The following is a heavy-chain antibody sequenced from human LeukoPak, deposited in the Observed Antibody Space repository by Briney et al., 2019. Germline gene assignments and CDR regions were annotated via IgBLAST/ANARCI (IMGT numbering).Heavy chain of an antibody. CDR1: GFPFSSYW. V-gene: IGHV3-7*01. CDR2: IKQDGSEK. Sequence: GGALLLSCAASGFPFSSYWMSGVRQAPGKGLEGVANIKQDGSEKYYVDSVKGRFTISRDNAKNSLYLQMNSLRAEDTAVYYCARSAEHCTNGVCYTDYYMDVWGKGTTVTVSS. D-gene: IGHD2-8*01. CDR3: ARSAEHCTNGVCYTDYYMDV. J-gene: IGHJ6*03.